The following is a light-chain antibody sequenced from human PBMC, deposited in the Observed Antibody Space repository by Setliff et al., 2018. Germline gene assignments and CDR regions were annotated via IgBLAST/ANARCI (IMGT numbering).Light chain of an antibody. CDR3: SSYAGSNNPYV. CDR1: SSDVGGYNY. J-gene: IGLJ1*01. Sequence: QSALTQPPSASGSPGQSVTISCTGTSSDVGGYNYVSWYQQHPGKAPKLTIYEVSKRPSGVPDHFSGSKSGNTASLTVSGLQAEDEADYYCSSYAGSNNPYVFGTGTTVTVL. V-gene: IGLV2-8*01. CDR2: EVS.